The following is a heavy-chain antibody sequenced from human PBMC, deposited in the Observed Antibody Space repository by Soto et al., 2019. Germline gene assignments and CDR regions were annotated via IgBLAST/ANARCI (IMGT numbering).Heavy chain of an antibody. CDR2: SRNKANHYAT. D-gene: IGHD5-12*01. Sequence: EVQLVESGGGLVQPGGSLRLSCSVSGFTLSELYMDWVRQAPGKGLEWVGRSRNKANHYATHYAASVRGRFTISRDDSKNSMYLQMNSMKTEDTAVYYCARDLYEDYGMDLWGQGTAVTVSS. V-gene: IGHV3-72*01. J-gene: IGHJ6*02. CDR1: GFTLSELY. CDR3: ARDLYEDYGMDL.